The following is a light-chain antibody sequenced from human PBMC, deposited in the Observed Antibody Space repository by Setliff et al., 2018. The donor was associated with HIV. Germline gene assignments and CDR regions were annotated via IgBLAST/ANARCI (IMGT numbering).Light chain of an antibody. J-gene: IGLJ2*01. V-gene: IGLV2-14*03. CDR1: KNDVGGHDV. CDR3: SSYTSTSTV. Sequence: QSVLAQPASVSGSPGQSITMSCTGTKNDVGGHDVVAWYQQLPGKAPKLLIYGVTNRPSRISTRFSGSKSGNTASLTISGLQAEDEADYYCSSYTSTSTVFGGGTKVTVL. CDR2: GVT.